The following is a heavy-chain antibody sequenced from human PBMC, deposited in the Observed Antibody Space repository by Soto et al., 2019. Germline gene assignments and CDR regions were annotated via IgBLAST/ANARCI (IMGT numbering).Heavy chain of an antibody. J-gene: IGHJ6*02. CDR3: ASSNIAAAGFYYYGMDV. CDR1: GGSISSYY. Sequence: QVQLQESGPGLVKPSETLSLTCTVSGGSISSYYWSWIRQPPGKGLEWLGYIYYSGSTNYNPSLKRRVTISVDTSKNQFSLKLSSVTAADTAVYYCASSNIAAAGFYYYGMDVWGRGTTVTVSS. D-gene: IGHD6-13*01. V-gene: IGHV4-59*01. CDR2: IYYSGST.